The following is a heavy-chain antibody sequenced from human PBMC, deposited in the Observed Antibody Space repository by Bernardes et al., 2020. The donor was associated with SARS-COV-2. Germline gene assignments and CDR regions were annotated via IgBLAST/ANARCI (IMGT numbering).Heavy chain of an antibody. CDR3: ARDVGGTDWRFGFDV. CDR2: ISSNGGST. CDR1: GFTFSSYA. Sequence: GGSLRLSCSASGFTFSSYAMHWVRQAPGKGLEYVSAISSNGGSTYYADSVKGRFTISRDNSKNTLYLQMSSLRAEDTAVYYCARDVGGTDWRFGFDVWGPGTMVHVSS. J-gene: IGHJ3*01. V-gene: IGHV3-64D*06. D-gene: IGHD3-9*01.